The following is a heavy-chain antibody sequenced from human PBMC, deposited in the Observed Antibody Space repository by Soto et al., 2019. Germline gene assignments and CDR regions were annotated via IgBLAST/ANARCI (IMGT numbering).Heavy chain of an antibody. D-gene: IGHD2-15*01. Sequence: LESGGGLVQPGGSLRISCAASGFTFNNYAMTWVRQPPGKGLQRVSTITGSGGYTYYADSVKGRFTVTTDNSTNTLYLQMNSLSADDTAVFYCARPRAYCRGTNCYDSDAVDVWGPGTVVTVSS. J-gene: IGHJ3*01. V-gene: IGHV3-23*01. CDR1: GFTFNNYA. CDR2: ITGSGGYT. CDR3: ARPRAYCRGTNCYDSDAVDV.